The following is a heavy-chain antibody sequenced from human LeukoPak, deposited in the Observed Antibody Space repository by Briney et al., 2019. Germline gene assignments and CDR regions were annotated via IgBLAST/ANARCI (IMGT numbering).Heavy chain of an antibody. V-gene: IGHV3-30*18. D-gene: IGHD3-10*01. CDR1: GFTFSNYA. J-gene: IGHJ6*02. CDR2: ISYDGTNK. Sequence: GGSLRLSCAASGFTFSNYAIHWIRQGPGKGLKWVAIISYDGTNKYYADSVKGRFSISRDNSKNTLYLQMNSLRPEDTAVYYCAKAVGFGEAYGMDVWGQGTTVTVSS. CDR3: AKAVGFGEAYGMDV.